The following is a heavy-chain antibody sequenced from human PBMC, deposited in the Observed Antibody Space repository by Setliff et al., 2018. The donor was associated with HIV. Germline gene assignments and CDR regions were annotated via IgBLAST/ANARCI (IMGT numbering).Heavy chain of an antibody. D-gene: IGHD3-3*01. V-gene: IGHV1-69*06. Sequence: SVKVSCKASGGTFSNYAISWVRQAPGQGLEWMGRIIPLFGTTNYAQKFRGRVTIIADKSTSTAYMEVSSLRSDDTAVYYCARDRSYYNFWSGYPYYFDYWGQGTLVTVSS. J-gene: IGHJ4*02. CDR1: GGTFSNYA. CDR3: ARDRSYYNFWSGYPYYFDY. CDR2: IIPLFGTT.